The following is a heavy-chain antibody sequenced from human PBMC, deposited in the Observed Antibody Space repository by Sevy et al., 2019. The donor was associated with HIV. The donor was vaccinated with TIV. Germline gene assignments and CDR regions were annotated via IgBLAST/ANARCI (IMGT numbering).Heavy chain of an antibody. CDR1: GFSFSTYA. V-gene: IGHV3-21*04. CDR2: VSSSSTYI. J-gene: IGHJ6*02. D-gene: IGHD2-8*02. CDR3: ARDLCTGGVCPRWGYYYYGMDV. Sequence: GGFLRLSCAASGFSFSTYAMNWVRQAPGKGLEWVSSVSSSSTYIYYADSVKGRFTISRDNAKNSMYLQMNSLRAEDTAVYYCARDLCTGGVCPRWGYYYYGMDVWGQGTTVTVSS.